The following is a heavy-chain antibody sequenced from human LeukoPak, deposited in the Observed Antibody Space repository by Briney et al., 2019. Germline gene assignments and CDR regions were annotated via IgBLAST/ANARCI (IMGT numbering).Heavy chain of an antibody. V-gene: IGHV4-34*01. CDR3: ARGNDSRIFDY. D-gene: IGHD3-22*01. CDR2: INHSGST. CDR1: GGSFSGYY. Sequence: SETLSLTCAVYGGSFSGYYWSWIRQPPGKGLEWIGEINHSGSTNYNPPLKSRVTISVDTSKNQFSLKLSSVTAADTAVYYCARGNDSRIFDYCGQGTLVTVSS. J-gene: IGHJ4*02.